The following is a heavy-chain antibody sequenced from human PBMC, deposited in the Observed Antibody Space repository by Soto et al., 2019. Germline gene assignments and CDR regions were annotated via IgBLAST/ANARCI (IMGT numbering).Heavy chain of an antibody. V-gene: IGHV1-18*04. Sequence: ASVKVSCKASGYRYTIYNMGWVRQAPGQGLEWMGWISAYSGNTNYAQKFQDRVTMTRDTSTSTTYMEVKSLRSDDTAVYYCARVWYDSRGYYPDYWGQGTLVTVS. CDR1: GYRYTIYN. D-gene: IGHD3-22*01. CDR3: ARVWYDSRGYYPDY. J-gene: IGHJ4*02. CDR2: ISAYSGNT.